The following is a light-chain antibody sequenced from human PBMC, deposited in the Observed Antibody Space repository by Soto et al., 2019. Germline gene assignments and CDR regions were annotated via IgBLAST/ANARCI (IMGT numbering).Light chain of an antibody. CDR3: QQYGSAPLT. V-gene: IGKV3-20*01. CDR1: QSVSTNY. CDR2: DAS. Sequence: EIVLTQSPGTLSLSPGQRATLSCRASQSVSTNYLVWYQQKPGQAPRLLIYDASNRATGIPDRFRGSVSGTAFTLTISRLEPEDFAVYYCQQYGSAPLTFGGWTKVEIK. J-gene: IGKJ4*01.